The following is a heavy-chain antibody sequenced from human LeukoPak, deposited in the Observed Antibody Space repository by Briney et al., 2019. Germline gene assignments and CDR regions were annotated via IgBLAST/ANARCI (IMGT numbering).Heavy chain of an antibody. CDR3: ARTLPYYYDSSGYYYGSAFDI. Sequence: SETLSLTCAVYGGSFSGYYWSWIRQPPGKGLEWIGEINHSGSTNYNPSLKSRVTISVDTSKNQLSLKLSSVTAADTAVYYCARTLPYYYDSSGYYYGSAFDIWGQGTMVTVSS. CDR2: INHSGST. V-gene: IGHV4-34*01. CDR1: GGSFSGYY. J-gene: IGHJ3*02. D-gene: IGHD3-22*01.